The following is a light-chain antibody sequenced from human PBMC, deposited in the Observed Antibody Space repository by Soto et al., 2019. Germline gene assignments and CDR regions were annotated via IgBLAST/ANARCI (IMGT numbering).Light chain of an antibody. CDR2: LAS. V-gene: IGKV2-28*01. J-gene: IGKJ1*01. CDR1: QSLQHNNGNTL. CDR3: MQALQTPRT. Sequence: EIVMTQSPLSLTVTPGEPASISCKSSQSLQHNNGNTLLDWYMQKPGQSPQLLIYLASRRAPGAPDRVSGSGSGTEFTLRSSTVEADDAAIYYCMQALQTPRTFGQGTKLEI.